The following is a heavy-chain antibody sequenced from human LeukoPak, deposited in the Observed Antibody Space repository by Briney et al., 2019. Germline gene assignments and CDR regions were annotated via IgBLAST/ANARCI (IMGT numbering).Heavy chain of an antibody. CDR3: AREDAQEGTNAFDI. J-gene: IGHJ3*02. V-gene: IGHV4-38-2*02. D-gene: IGHD2-2*01. CDR1: GYSISSGYS. CDR2: IFHSGTT. Sequence: SETLSLTCTVSGYSISSGYSWGWIRQPPGKGLEWIGSIFHSGTTYYNPSLKSRVTMSVDTSKNQFSLKLTSVTAADTAVYYCAREDAQEGTNAFDIWGQGTMVTVSS.